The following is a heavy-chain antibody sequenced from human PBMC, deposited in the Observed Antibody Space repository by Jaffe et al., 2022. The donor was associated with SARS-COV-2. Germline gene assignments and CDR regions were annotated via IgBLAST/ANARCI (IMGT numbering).Heavy chain of an antibody. CDR1: GFTFDDYA. J-gene: IGHJ6*02. V-gene: IGHV3-9*01. D-gene: IGHD1-1*01. Sequence: EVQLVESGGGLVQPGRSLRLSCAASGFTFDDYAMHWVRQAPGKGLEWVSGISWNSGSIGYADSVKGRFTISRDNAKNSLYLQMNSLRAEDTALYYCAKDTVERPDYYYYGMDVWGQGTTVTVSS. CDR2: ISWNSGSI. CDR3: AKDTVERPDYYYYGMDV.